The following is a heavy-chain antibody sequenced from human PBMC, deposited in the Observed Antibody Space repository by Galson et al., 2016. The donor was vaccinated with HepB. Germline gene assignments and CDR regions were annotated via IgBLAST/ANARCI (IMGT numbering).Heavy chain of an antibody. CDR3: ARQNLNYVCWLDP. CDR2: VYDSGSP. D-gene: IGHD1-7*01. CDR1: GGPIANSNW. J-gene: IGHJ5*02. V-gene: IGHV4-4*02. Sequence: SETLSLTCAVSGGPIANSNWWSWVRQAPGKGLEWIGFVYDSGSPKYNPSLKSRVTISVDTSKNQFSLRLTSVTAADTAVYDCARQNLNYVCWLDPWGQGTRVTVSS.